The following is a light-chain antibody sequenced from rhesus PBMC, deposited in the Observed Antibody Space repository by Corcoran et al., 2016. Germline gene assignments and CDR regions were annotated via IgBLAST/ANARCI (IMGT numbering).Light chain of an antibody. CDR2: GAS. CDR3: LQGSKWPYT. V-gene: IGKV3-24*04. J-gene: IGKJ2*01. CDR1: QSVSSY. Sequence: EIVVTQSPTTLALSPGERATLSCRPSQSVSSYLTWYQQKPGRAPRLLIYGASTRAPGVPERFSGSGSGTEFPLPISGLELEDVGIYFCLQGSKWPYTFGQGTKVEIK.